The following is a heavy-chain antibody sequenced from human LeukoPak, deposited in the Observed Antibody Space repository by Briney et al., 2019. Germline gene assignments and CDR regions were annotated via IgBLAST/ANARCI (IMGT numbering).Heavy chain of an antibody. Sequence: PSETLSLTCTVSGGSISSSSYYWGWIRQPPGKGLEWIGSIYYSGSTYYNPSLKSRVTISVDTSKNQFSLKLSSVTAADTAVYYCARDFDSGFGELLPGPFDYWGQGTLVTVSS. CDR2: IYYSGST. CDR3: ARDFDSGFGELLPGPFDY. CDR1: GGSISSSSYY. D-gene: IGHD3-10*01. V-gene: IGHV4-39*07. J-gene: IGHJ4*02.